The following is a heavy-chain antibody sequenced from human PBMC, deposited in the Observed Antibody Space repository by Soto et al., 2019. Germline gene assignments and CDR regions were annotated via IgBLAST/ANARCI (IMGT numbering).Heavy chain of an antibody. V-gene: IGHV4-31*03. CDR1: GGSISSDGNY. CDR2: IYYSGST. D-gene: IGHD3-10*01. J-gene: IGHJ6*02. Sequence: QVQLQESGPGLVKSSQTLSLTCTVSGGSISSDGNYWSWIRQHPGKGLEWIGYIYYSGSTYYNPSLKSRVTISVETSKNQVSLKLNSVTAADTAVYYCARARMVRGIIYYYGMDVWGQGTTGTVSS. CDR3: ARARMVRGIIYYYGMDV.